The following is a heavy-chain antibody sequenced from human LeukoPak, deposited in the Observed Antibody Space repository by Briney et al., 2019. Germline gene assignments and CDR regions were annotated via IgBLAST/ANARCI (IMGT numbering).Heavy chain of an antibody. CDR2: IYYTGTT. D-gene: IGHD6-13*01. J-gene: IGHJ4*02. Sequence: SETLSLTCTVSGDSISSYYWAWIRQPPGRGLEWIGSIYYTGTTFDNPSLKSRVTLSVDTSKNQFSLRLTSVTAADTAFYYCAREEYSSDWYGHDSWGQGTLVTVSS. CDR3: AREEYSSDWYGHDS. V-gene: IGHV4-39*07. CDR1: GDSISSYY.